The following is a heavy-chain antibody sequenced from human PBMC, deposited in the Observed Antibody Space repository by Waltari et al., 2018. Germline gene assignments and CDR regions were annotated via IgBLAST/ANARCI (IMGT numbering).Heavy chain of an antibody. CDR1: GFIARSTY. CDR2: IYVGYHT. Sequence: EVQLVESGGGLIQPGGSLRLSCAASGFIARSTYMTWVRQAPGKGLEWVSRIYVGYHTCYADSVKGRFTISRDISEKTLYLRMSSLRVDDSAVYYCASGQDGTSCVLSLWGQGTKVTVSS. V-gene: IGHV3-53*01. J-gene: IGHJ3*01. CDR3: ASGQDGTSCVLSL.